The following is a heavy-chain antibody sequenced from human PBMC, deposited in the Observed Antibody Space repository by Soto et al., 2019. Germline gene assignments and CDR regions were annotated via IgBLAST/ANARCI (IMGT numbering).Heavy chain of an antibody. Sequence: LELTFTVSGESISNSSYYWGWIRQPPGTGLEWIGSFYYSGSTYSHPSLKSRVTVSVVTSKNQFSLKLSSVTAADTAVYYCARHARITIFGVGIIPVWFEPWGPAPLGTVS. J-gene: IGHJ5*02. V-gene: IGHV4-39*01. D-gene: IGHD3-3*01. CDR1: GESISNSSYY. CDR2: FYYSGST. CDR3: ARHARITIFGVGIIPVWFEP.